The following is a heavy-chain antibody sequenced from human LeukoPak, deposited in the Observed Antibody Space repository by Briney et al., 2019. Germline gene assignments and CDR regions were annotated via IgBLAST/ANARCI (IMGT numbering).Heavy chain of an antibody. CDR1: GFTFRNHW. Sequence: GGSLRLSCAASGFTFRNHWMSWVRQAPGEGPEWVANINQDGSEKYYVDSVKGRFTISRDSAESSLYLQMSSLRAEDTAVYYCARLLSQQYSVWSGSYKTYYYYYMDVWGKGTTVTVSS. CDR2: INQDGSEK. V-gene: IGHV3-7*01. D-gene: IGHD3-3*01. J-gene: IGHJ6*03. CDR3: ARLLSQQYSVWSGSYKTYYYYYMDV.